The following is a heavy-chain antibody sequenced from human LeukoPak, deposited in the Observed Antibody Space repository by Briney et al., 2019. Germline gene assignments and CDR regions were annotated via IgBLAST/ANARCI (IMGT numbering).Heavy chain of an antibody. CDR2: SDPEDGER. Sequence: ASVKVSCKVSGKTFSDLSIHWLRQPPGKGLEWLGGSDPEDGERIYAQMFQGRVTMTEDTSMDTAYMELSSLRSEDTAVYYCVTGFTTMAVDYFDYWGQGTLVTVSP. V-gene: IGHV1-24*01. J-gene: IGHJ4*02. CDR1: GKTFSDLS. CDR3: VTGFTTMAVDYFDY. D-gene: IGHD5-18*01.